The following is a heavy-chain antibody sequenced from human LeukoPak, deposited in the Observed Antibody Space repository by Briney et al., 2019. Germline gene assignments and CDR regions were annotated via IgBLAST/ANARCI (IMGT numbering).Heavy chain of an antibody. D-gene: IGHD1-26*01. CDR1: GYIFTGYY. CDR2: INPNSGGT. J-gene: IGHJ5*02. Sequence: ASVKVSCKASGYIFTGYYMHWVRQAPGQGLEWMGWINPNSGGTNYAQKFQGRVTMARDTSISTAYMELSSLRSEDTAVYYCARTVVRGGLGYNWFDPWGQGTLVTVSS. V-gene: IGHV1-2*02. CDR3: ARTVVRGGLGYNWFDP.